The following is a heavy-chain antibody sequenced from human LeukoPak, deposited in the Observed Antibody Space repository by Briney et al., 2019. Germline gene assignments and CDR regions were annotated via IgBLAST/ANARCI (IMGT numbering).Heavy chain of an antibody. V-gene: IGHV3-23*01. CDR3: ARVLGTIQVWPQPFGDGMDV. D-gene: IGHD5-18*01. Sequence: GGSLRLSCAASRFTFSGYVMSWVRQAPGKGLECVSAISGSGRSTYYADSVKGRFTIPRDNSKNTLYLQMNSLRADDTAVYYCARVLGTIQVWPQPFGDGMDVWGQGTTVTVSS. J-gene: IGHJ6*02. CDR2: ISGSGRST. CDR1: RFTFSGYV.